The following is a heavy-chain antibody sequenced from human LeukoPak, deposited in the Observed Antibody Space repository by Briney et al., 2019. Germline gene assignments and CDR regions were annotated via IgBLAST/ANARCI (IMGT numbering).Heavy chain of an antibody. J-gene: IGHJ4*02. CDR2: IYYSGST. V-gene: IGHV4-39*01. Sequence: RTSETLSLTCTVSGGSISSSSYYWGWIRQPPGKGLEWIGSIYYSGSTDYNPSLKSRVIISVDTSKNQFSLKLSSVTAADTAVYYCARLCGDYSNENFDYWGQGTLVTVSS. CDR3: ARLCGDYSNENFDY. D-gene: IGHD4-11*01. CDR1: GGSISSSSYY.